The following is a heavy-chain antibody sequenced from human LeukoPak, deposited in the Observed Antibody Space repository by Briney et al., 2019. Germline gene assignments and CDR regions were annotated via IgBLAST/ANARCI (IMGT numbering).Heavy chain of an antibody. CDR2: INHSGST. CDR1: GGSFSGYY. Sequence: PSETLSLTCGVYGGSFSGYYWSWIRQPPGKGLEWIGEINHSGSTNYNPSLKSRGTISVDTSKNQFSLKLSSVTAADTAVYYCARGFLLFDYWGQGTLVTVSS. CDR3: ARGFLLFDY. D-gene: IGHD2/OR15-2a*01. V-gene: IGHV4-34*01. J-gene: IGHJ4*02.